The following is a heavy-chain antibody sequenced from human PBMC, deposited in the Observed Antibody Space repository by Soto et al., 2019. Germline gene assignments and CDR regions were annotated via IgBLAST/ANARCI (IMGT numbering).Heavy chain of an antibody. CDR2: INSDGSST. Sequence: PGGSLRLSCAASGFTFSNYWMYWVRQAPGKGLVWVSRINSDGSSTTYADSVKGRFTISRDNAKNTVYLQMNSLRGEDTAVYYCARDRGTYYYYMDVWGIGTAVTVSS. J-gene: IGHJ6*03. CDR3: ARDRGTYYYYMDV. V-gene: IGHV3-74*01. D-gene: IGHD3-16*01. CDR1: GFTFSNYW.